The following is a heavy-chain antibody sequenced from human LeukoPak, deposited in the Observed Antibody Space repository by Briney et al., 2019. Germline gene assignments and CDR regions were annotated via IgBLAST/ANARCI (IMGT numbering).Heavy chain of an antibody. CDR3: AKTSNTYSSSWYDY. J-gene: IGHJ4*02. D-gene: IGHD6-13*01. V-gene: IGHV3-30*18. Sequence: GRSLRLSCAASGFTFSSYGMHWVRQAPGKGLEWVAVISYDGSNKYYADSVKGRFTISRDNSKNTLYLQMNSLRAEDAAVYYCAKTSNTYSSSWYDYWGQGTLVTVSS. CDR2: ISYDGSNK. CDR1: GFTFSSYG.